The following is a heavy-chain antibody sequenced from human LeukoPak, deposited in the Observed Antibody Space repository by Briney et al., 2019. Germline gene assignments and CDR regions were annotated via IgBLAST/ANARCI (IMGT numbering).Heavy chain of an antibody. CDR1: GGSFSGYY. J-gene: IGHJ3*02. CDR2: INHSGST. Sequence: SETLSLTCAVYGGSFSGYYWSWIRQPPGKGLEWIGEINHSGSTNYNPSLKSRVTISVDTSKNQCSLKLSSVTAAGTAVYYCARHGGGGRAFDIWGQGTMVTVSS. V-gene: IGHV4-34*01. CDR3: ARHGGGGRAFDI. D-gene: IGHD3-16*01.